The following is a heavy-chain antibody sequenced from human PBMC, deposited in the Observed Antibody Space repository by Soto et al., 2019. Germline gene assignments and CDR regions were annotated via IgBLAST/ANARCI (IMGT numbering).Heavy chain of an antibody. CDR2: ITAHNGNT. D-gene: IGHD3-3*01. J-gene: IGHJ6*02. CDR1: GYTFSNYA. V-gene: IGHV1-18*01. CDR3: ARDAPYDDFWSGVMELYYYGMDM. Sequence: QVPLVQSGGEVKKPGASVKVSCKASGYTFSNYAISWVRQAPGQGLEWMGWITAHNGNTKYAQKFQARVTMTTDTSTSTASMELRSLTSDDTAVYYCARDAPYDDFWSGVMELYYYGMDMWGQGTTVTVSS.